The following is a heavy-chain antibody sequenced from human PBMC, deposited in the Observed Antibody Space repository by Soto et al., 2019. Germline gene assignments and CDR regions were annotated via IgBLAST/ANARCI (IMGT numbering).Heavy chain of an antibody. Sequence: ASVKVSCKASGYTFTRYYINWVRQATGQGLEWMGWMNPNSGNTGYAQKFQGRVTMTRNTSISTAYMELSSLRSEDTAVYYCARGVRGYYDFWSGYPSPYGMDVWGQGTTVTVSS. J-gene: IGHJ6*02. CDR2: MNPNSGNT. D-gene: IGHD3-3*01. CDR3: ARGVRGYYDFWSGYPSPYGMDV. CDR1: GYTFTRYY. V-gene: IGHV1-8*01.